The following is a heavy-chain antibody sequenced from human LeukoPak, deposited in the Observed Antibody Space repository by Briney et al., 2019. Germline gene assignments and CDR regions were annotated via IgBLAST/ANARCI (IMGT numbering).Heavy chain of an antibody. CDR3: ARARHIAARDYYYYMDV. CDR1: GGSISNYY. V-gene: IGHV4-59*08. J-gene: IGHJ6*03. D-gene: IGHD6-6*01. Sequence: SETLSLTCTVSGGSISNYYWSWIRQPPGKGLEWIAYIYNSGSTNYNPSLKSRVTISVDTSKKQFSLKLSSVIAADTAVYYCARARHIAARDYYYYMDVWGKGTTVTVSS. CDR2: IYNSGST.